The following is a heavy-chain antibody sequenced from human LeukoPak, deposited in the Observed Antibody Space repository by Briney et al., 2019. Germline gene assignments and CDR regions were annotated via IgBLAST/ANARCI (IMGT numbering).Heavy chain of an antibody. CDR2: ISSNGVNT. Sequence: PGGSLRLSCAASGFPFSTYAMHWVRQAPGEGLEYVSAISSNGVNTYYGNSVKGRFTISRDNSKNTLDLQMGSLRAEDTAVYYCARRGSGYSQNYFDYWGRGTLVTVSS. D-gene: IGHD3-22*01. J-gene: IGHJ4*02. V-gene: IGHV3-64*01. CDR3: ARRGSGYSQNYFDY. CDR1: GFPFSTYA.